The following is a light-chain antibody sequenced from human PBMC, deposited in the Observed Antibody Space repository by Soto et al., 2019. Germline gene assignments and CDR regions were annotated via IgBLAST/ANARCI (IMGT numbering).Light chain of an antibody. CDR3: KQYYSSPYT. V-gene: IGKV4-1*01. Sequence: DIVMTQSPDSLAVSLGERATINCKSSQSVLYSSNNKNYLAWYQQKPGQPPILLIYWASTRESGVPDRFSGSGYGTDFSLTISSLQAEDVAVYYCKQYYSSPYTFGQGTKLEIK. J-gene: IGKJ2*01. CDR1: QSVLYSSNNKNY. CDR2: WAS.